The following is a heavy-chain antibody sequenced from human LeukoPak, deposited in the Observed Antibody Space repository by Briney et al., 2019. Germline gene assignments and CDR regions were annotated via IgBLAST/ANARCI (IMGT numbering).Heavy chain of an antibody. CDR3: ARALSDTAMDYYFDY. D-gene: IGHD5-18*01. CDR1: GSTFSSYA. J-gene: IGHJ4*02. CDR2: IIPIFGTA. Sequence: SVKVSCKASGSTFSSYAISWVRQAPGQGLEWMGRIIPIFGTANYAQKFQGRVTITTDESTSTAYMELSSLRSEDTAVYYCARALSDTAMDYYFDYWGQGTLVTVSS. V-gene: IGHV1-69*05.